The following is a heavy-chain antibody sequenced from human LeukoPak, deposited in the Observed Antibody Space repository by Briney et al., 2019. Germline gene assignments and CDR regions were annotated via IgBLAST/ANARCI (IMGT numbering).Heavy chain of an antibody. Sequence: PGGSLRLSCAAPGFAFSTFPMSWVRQAPGKGLECVSAVSASGGHTFYIDSAMGRVTISRDNSKKTLYLQMNSLRVDDTAVYYCAKGGASVTDAPHGDVVTTALDGFDLWGEGTMVTVSS. CDR1: GFAFSTFP. CDR3: AKGGASVTDAPHGDVVTTALDGFDL. V-gene: IGHV3-23*01. D-gene: IGHD4-17*01. J-gene: IGHJ3*01. CDR2: VSASGGHT.